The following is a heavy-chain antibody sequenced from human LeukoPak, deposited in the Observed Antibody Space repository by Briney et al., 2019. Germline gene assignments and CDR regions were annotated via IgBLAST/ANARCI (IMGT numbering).Heavy chain of an antibody. CDR1: DFSISGYY. D-gene: IGHD5-24*01. CDR2: IDASGSS. J-gene: IGHJ6*03. V-gene: IGHV4-4*07. Sequence: KPSETLSLTCTLPDFSISGYYWSWVRPPAGKGLEWIGRIDASGSSNYNPSLRSRVSLSIDTSRDQFSLTLTSVTAADTALYFCARDRRSATVHNYFYYYMDVWGKGTTVTVSS. CDR3: ARDRRSATVHNYFYYYMDV.